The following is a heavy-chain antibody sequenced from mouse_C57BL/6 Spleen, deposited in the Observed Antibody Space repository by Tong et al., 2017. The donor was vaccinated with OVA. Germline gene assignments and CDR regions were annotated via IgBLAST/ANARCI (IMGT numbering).Heavy chain of an antibody. CDR3: ARRDDGYLFAY. V-gene: IGHV5-12*01. CDR2: ISNGGGST. J-gene: IGHJ3*01. CDR1: GFTFSDYY. Sequence: EVQLQESGGGLVQPGGSLKLSCAASGFTFSDYYMYWVRQTPEKRLEWVAYISNGGGSTYYPDTVKGRFTISRDNAKNTLYLQMSRLKSEDTAMYYCARRDDGYLFAYWGQGTLVTVSA. D-gene: IGHD2-3*01.